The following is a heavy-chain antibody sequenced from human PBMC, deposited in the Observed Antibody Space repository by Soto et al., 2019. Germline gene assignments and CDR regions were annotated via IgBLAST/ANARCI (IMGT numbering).Heavy chain of an antibody. CDR3: ARDRFFFAGITGTTNGMDF. CDR1: GGSISSGVYY. D-gene: IGHD1-7*01. V-gene: IGHV4-31*03. Sequence: SETLSLTCTVSGGSISSGVYYWSWIRQHPGKGLDWIGYIYYIGSTYYNPSLKSRVTISVDTSKNQFSLKLSSVTAADTAVYYWARDRFFFAGITGTTNGMDFCGQGPSVSVSS. J-gene: IGHJ6*02. CDR2: IYYIGST.